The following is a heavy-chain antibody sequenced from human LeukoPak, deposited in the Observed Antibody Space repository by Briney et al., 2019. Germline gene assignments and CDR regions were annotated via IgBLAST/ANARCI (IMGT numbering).Heavy chain of an antibody. CDR3: ARNDYGEYYFDY. D-gene: IGHD4-17*01. CDR1: GFTFSSYA. J-gene: IGHJ4*02. Sequence: GGSLRLSCAASGFTFSSYAMHWVRQAPGKGLEWVAVISYDGSNKYYADSVKGRFTISRDNSKNTLYLQMNSLRAEDTAVYYCARNDYGEYYFDYWGQGTLVTVSP. CDR2: ISYDGSNK. V-gene: IGHV3-30-3*01.